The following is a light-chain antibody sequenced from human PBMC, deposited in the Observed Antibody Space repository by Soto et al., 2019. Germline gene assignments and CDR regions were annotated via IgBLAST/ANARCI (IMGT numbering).Light chain of an antibody. V-gene: IGLV1-47*02. CDR3: AAWDDNLNAYV. Sequence: QTVVTQPPSASSTPGQTVTISCSGSTSNIGTFYVYWYQHLPGTAPKLLIYLGDQRASGVSDRFSGSKSGTSASLAINGLWSDDEADYYCAAWDDNLNAYVFGSGTKVTVL. J-gene: IGLJ1*01. CDR1: TSNIGTFY. CDR2: LGD.